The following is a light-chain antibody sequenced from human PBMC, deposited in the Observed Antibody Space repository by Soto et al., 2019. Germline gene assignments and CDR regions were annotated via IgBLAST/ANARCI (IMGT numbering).Light chain of an antibody. CDR3: SSYTSTMTNV. V-gene: IGLV2-14*03. CDR2: DVV. CDR1: SSDVGGFNS. J-gene: IGLJ1*01. Sequence: SVLTQPASVSGSPGQSITISCTGTSSDVGGFNSVSWYQLRPGTAPKLILYDVVDRPSGVSYRFSGSKSGNTASLTISGLQAADEDDYFCSSYTSTMTNVFGSGTKVTVL.